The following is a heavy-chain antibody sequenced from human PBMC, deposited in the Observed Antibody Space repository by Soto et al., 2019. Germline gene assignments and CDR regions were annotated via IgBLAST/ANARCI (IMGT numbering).Heavy chain of an antibody. CDR3: ARTGYYDSSGYSLAFDI. D-gene: IGHD3-22*01. J-gene: IGHJ3*02. Sequence: PGGSLRLSCAASGFTFSSYSMNWVRQAPGKGLEWVSSISSSSSYIYYADSVKGRFTISRDNAKNSLYLQMNSLRAEDTAVYYCARTGYYDSSGYSLAFDIWGQGTMVTVSS. CDR1: GFTFSSYS. CDR2: ISSSSSYI. V-gene: IGHV3-21*01.